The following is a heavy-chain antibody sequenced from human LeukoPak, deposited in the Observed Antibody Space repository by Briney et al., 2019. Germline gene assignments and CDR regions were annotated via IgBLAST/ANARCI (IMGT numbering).Heavy chain of an antibody. CDR2: IYYSGST. CDR3: AEIGTYYDFWSGYYIGCWFDP. J-gene: IGHJ5*02. D-gene: IGHD3-3*01. Sequence: SETLSLTCTVSGGSISSSSYYWGWIRQPPGKGLEWIGSIYYSGSTYYNPSLKSRVTISVDTSKNQFSLKLSSVTAADAAVYYCAEIGTYYDFWSGYYIGCWFDPWGQGTLVTVSS. CDR1: GGSISSSSYY. V-gene: IGHV4-39*07.